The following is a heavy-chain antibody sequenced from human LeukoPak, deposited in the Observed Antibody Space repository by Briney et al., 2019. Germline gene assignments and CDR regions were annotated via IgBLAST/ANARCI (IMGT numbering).Heavy chain of an antibody. D-gene: IGHD2-2*01. Sequence: SETLSLTCTVSGGSISSYYWSWIRQPPGKGLEWIGRIYTSGSTNYNPSLKSRVTISVDTSKNQFSLKLSSVTAADTAVYYCARGTVPAATNWFDPWGQGTLVTVSS. J-gene: IGHJ5*02. CDR1: GGSISSYY. V-gene: IGHV4-4*08. CDR2: IYTSGST. CDR3: ARGTVPAATNWFDP.